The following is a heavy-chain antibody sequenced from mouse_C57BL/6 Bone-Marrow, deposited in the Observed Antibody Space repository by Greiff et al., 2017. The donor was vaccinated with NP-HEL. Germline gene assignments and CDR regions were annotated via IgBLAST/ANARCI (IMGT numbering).Heavy chain of an antibody. CDR3: VRRLLRGAY. Sequence: GGGLVQPKGSLKLSCAASGFSFNTYAMNWVRQAPGKGLEWVARIRSKSNNYATYYADSVKDRFTISRDDSESMLYLQMNNLKTEDTAMYYCVRRLLRGAYWGQGTLVTVSA. D-gene: IGHD1-1*01. V-gene: IGHV10-1*01. J-gene: IGHJ3*01. CDR2: IRSKSNNYAT. CDR1: GFSFNTYA.